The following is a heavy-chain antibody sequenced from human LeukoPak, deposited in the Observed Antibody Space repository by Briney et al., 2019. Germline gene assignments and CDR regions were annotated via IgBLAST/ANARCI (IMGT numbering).Heavy chain of an antibody. CDR3: ARGMVLRFLEWLSPGYMDV. Sequence: SETLSLTCTVSGGSISSYYWSWIRQPPGKGLEWIGYIYYSGSTNYNPSLKSRVTISVDTSKNQFSLKLSSVTAADTAVYYCARGMVLRFLEWLSPGYMDVWGKGTTVTVSS. J-gene: IGHJ6*03. V-gene: IGHV4-59*01. CDR1: GGSISSYY. CDR2: IYYSGST. D-gene: IGHD3-3*01.